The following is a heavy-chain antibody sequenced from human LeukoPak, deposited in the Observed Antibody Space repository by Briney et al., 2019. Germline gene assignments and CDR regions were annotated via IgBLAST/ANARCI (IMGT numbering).Heavy chain of an antibody. CDR3: ARLPSGIAVAGAPLDY. CDR1: GGTFSSYA. J-gene: IGHJ4*02. Sequence: SVKVSCKASGGTFSSYAISWVRQAPGQGLEGMGRIIPILGIANYAQKFQGRVTITADKSTSTAYMELSSLRSEDTAVYYCARLPSGIAVAGAPLDYWGQGTLVTVSS. CDR2: IIPILGIA. V-gene: IGHV1-69*04. D-gene: IGHD6-19*01.